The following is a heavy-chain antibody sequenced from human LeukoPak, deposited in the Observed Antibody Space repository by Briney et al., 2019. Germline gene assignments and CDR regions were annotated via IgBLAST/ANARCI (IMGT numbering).Heavy chain of an antibody. CDR2: ISGSGGST. J-gene: IGHJ4*02. Sequence: GGSLRLSCAASGFTFGSYAMSWVRQAPGKGLEWVSAISGSGGSTYYADCVKGRFTISRDNSKNTVCLQINSLRAEDTAVYYCAKDLMTTVTSFDYWGQGTLVTVSS. D-gene: IGHD4-11*01. CDR3: AKDLMTTVTSFDY. CDR1: GFTFGSYA. V-gene: IGHV3-23*01.